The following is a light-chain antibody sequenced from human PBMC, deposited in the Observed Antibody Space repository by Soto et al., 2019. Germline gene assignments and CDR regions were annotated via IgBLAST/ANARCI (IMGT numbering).Light chain of an antibody. CDR1: SFDVGGYNY. CDR3: SSYAGTNNWV. CDR2: EVT. V-gene: IGLV2-8*01. J-gene: IGLJ3*02. Sequence: QSALTQPPSASGSPGQSVTISCTGTSFDVGGYNYVSWYQQHPGKAPKLMIYEVTKRPSGVPDRFSGSKSGNTASLTVSGLQAEDEADYYCSSYAGTNNWVFGGGTKVTVL.